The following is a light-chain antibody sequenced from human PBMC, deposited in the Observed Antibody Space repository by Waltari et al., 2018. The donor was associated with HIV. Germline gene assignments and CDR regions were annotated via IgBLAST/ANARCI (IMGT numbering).Light chain of an antibody. CDR1: SSNIGGGT. V-gene: IGLV1-44*01. CDR3: AAWDDSLKSMV. CDR2: AKK. J-gene: IGLJ2*01. Sequence: SVLTQPPSASGTPGQRLTISCSGRSSNIGGGTLNWDRRVPCRAPKLLRSAKKRRRSGVPDRFTGSKSGDADSVAISRLQSEDEADYYCAAWDDSLKSMVFGGGSKLTVL.